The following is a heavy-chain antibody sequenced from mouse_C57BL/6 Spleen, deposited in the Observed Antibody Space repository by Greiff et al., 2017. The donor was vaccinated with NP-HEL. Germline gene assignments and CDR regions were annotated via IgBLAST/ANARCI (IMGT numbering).Heavy chain of an antibody. Sequence: QVHVKQSGAELVKPGASVKISCKASGYTFTDYYINWVKQRPGQGLEWIGKIGPGSGSTYYNEKFKGKATLTADKSSSTAYMQLSSLTSEDSAVYFCARERAFPFQWAMDYWGQGTSVTVSS. D-gene: IGHD3-3*01. CDR3: ARERAFPFQWAMDY. V-gene: IGHV1-77*01. J-gene: IGHJ4*01. CDR1: GYTFTDYY. CDR2: IGPGSGST.